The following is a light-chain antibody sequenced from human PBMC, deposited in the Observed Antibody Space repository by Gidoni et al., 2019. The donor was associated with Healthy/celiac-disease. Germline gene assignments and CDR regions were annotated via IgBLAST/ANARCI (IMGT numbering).Light chain of an antibody. V-gene: IGKV2-28*01. Sequence: DSVMTQSPLSLPVTPGEPASISCRSSQSLLHSNGYNYLDWYLQKPGQSPQLLIYLGSNRASGVPDRFSGSGSGTDFTLKISRVEAEDVGVYYCMQALQTITFXGXTKVEIK. CDR3: MQALQTIT. J-gene: IGKJ4*01. CDR2: LGS. CDR1: QSLLHSNGYNY.